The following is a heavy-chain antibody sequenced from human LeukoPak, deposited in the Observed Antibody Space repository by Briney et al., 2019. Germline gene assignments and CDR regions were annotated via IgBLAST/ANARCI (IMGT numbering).Heavy chain of an antibody. D-gene: IGHD3-3*01. CDR2: ISGSASTT. J-gene: IGHJ4*02. CDR3: ARSCPSTPYYDFWRGQQYYFDC. V-gene: IGHV3-11*04. Sequence: GGSLRLSCAASGFTFRNNYMSWIRQAPGKGLEWVSSISGSASTTYYADSVKGRFTISRDNSKNILYLQMKSLRAEDTAVYYCARSCPSTPYYDFWRGQQYYFDCWGQGTLVTVSS. CDR1: GFTFRNNY.